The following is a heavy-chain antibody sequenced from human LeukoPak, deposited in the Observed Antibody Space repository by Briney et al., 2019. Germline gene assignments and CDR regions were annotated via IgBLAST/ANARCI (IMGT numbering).Heavy chain of an antibody. J-gene: IGHJ4*02. CDR1: GFTFSSYG. V-gene: IGHV3-30*19. CDR3: ARYSGSYSVDY. D-gene: IGHD1-26*01. Sequence: GGSLRLSCAASGFTFSSYGMHWVRQAPGKGLEWVAVISYDGSNKYYADSVKGRFTISRDNSKNTLYLQMNSLRAEDTAVYYCARYSGSYSVDYWGQGTLVTVSS. CDR2: ISYDGSNK.